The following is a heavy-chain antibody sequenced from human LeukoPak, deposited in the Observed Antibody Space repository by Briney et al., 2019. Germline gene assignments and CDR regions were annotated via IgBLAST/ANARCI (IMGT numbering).Heavy chain of an antibody. D-gene: IGHD3-10*01. CDR2: IYHSGST. CDR3: VRVVYGSGNYPI. Sequence: SETLSLTCTVSGGSISSGGYYWSWIRQPPGKGLEWIGYIYHSGSTNYNPSLKSRVSISVDTSRNQFSLILSSVTAADTAVYYCVRVVYGSGNYPIWGPGALVTVSS. J-gene: IGHJ3*02. CDR1: GGSISSGGYY. V-gene: IGHV4-61*08.